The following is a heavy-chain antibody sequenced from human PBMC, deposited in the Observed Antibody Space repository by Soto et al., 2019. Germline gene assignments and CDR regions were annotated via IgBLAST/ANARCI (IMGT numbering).Heavy chain of an antibody. V-gene: IGHV4-30-4*01. D-gene: IGHD3-22*01. CDR3: ARGPGVVVVMEGWFDP. Sequence: QVQLQESGPGLVKPSQTLSLTCTVSGGSISSGDYYWSWIRQPPGKGLEWIGYIYYSGSTYYNPSLKSRVTKSVDTSKNQFSLKLSSVTAADTAVYYCARGPGVVVVMEGWFDPWGQGTLVTVSS. J-gene: IGHJ5*02. CDR2: IYYSGST. CDR1: GGSISSGDYY.